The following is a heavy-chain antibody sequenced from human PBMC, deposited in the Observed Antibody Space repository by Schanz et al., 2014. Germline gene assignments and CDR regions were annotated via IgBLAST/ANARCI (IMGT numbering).Heavy chain of an antibody. J-gene: IGHJ4*02. CDR3: ARGRGFYDY. CDR1: GYTFTSDS. CDR2: INPSGGGT. Sequence: QVQLVQSWAEVKGPGASVKVSCKASGYTFTSDSMHWVRQAPGQGLEWMGIINPSGGGTSYALRFQDRVTVTRDTSATTAYMELSSLTSEDTAVHYCARGRGFYDYWGQGTLVTVSS. D-gene: IGHD3-10*01. V-gene: IGHV1-46*01.